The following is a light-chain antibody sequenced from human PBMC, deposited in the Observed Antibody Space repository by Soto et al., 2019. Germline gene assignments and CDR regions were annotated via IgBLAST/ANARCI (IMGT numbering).Light chain of an antibody. Sequence: QSALTQPASVSGSPGQSITISCTGTSSDIGGYEYVSWYQQDPGKAPKLIIYDVTNRPSGVSNRFSGSKSGNTASLTISGLQAEDEADYYCSSYRISTTPVLFGGGTKLTVL. CDR1: SSDIGGYEY. J-gene: IGLJ2*01. CDR3: SSYRISTTPVL. CDR2: DVT. V-gene: IGLV2-14*01.